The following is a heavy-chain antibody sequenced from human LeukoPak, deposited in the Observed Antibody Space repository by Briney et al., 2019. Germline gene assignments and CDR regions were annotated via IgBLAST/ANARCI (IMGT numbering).Heavy chain of an antibody. CDR2: IYHDETT. CDR3: ARADTSGTSSSDAFDI. V-gene: IGHV4-4*02. D-gene: IGHD3-10*01. Sequence: SETLSLTCTVSGGSISSGTWWNWVRQPPGKGLEWIGEIYHDETTNYSPFLKSRVTISVDKSMNLFSLKLSAVTAADTAIYYCARADTSGTSSSDAFDIWGQGTMVAVSS. J-gene: IGHJ3*02. CDR1: GGSISSGTW.